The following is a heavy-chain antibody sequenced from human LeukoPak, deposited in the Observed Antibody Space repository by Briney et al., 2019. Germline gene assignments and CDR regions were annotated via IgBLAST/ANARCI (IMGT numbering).Heavy chain of an antibody. V-gene: IGHV3-21*01. CDR1: GLTFSPYS. J-gene: IGHJ5*01. D-gene: IGHD2-15*01. CDR3: ARGGRRFDS. CDR2: ISSGSDYI. Sequence: GGPLRFSCAASGLTFSPYSMIWVRQAPGKGLEWVSSISSGSDYIFYGDSLKGRFSISRDNAKNSLYLQMNSLRAEDTAVYYCARGGRRFDSWGQGTLVSVSS.